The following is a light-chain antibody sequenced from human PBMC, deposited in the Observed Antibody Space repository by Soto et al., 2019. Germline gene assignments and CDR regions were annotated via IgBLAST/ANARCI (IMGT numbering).Light chain of an antibody. CDR1: QSISSN. J-gene: IGKJ4*01. Sequence: EIVLTQSPVTLSLSPGERATLSCRASQSISSNLGWYQQKPGQAPRLLIYDASNRATGIPARFSGSGSGTDFTLTISGLEPEDFAVYYCQHRREWPPGATFGGGTKVEI. V-gene: IGKV3-11*01. CDR3: QHRREWPPGAT. CDR2: DAS.